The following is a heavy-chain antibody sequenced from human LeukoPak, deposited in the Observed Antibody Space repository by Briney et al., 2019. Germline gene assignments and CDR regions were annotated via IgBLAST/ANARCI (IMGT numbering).Heavy chain of an antibody. Sequence: SETLSLTCTVSGYSISSGYYWGWIRQPPGKGLEWIGSIYHSGSTYYNPSLKSRVTISVDTSKNQFSLKLSSVTAADTAVYYCAREGGIIAAAEDYWGQGTLVTVSS. CDR3: AREGGIIAAAEDY. D-gene: IGHD6-13*01. J-gene: IGHJ4*02. V-gene: IGHV4-38-2*02. CDR1: GYSISSGYY. CDR2: IYHSGST.